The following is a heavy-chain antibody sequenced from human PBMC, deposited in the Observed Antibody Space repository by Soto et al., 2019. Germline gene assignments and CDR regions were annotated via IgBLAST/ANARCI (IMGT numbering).Heavy chain of an antibody. J-gene: IGHJ4*02. V-gene: IGHV3-21*06. CDR2: ISSTTNYI. CDR3: ARESEDPTSNFDY. Sequence: GSRRGACSASGFTFTRYSMNRVRQAPGKGLEWVSSISSTTNYIYYGDSMKGRFTISRDNAKNSLYLEMNSLRAEDTAVYYCARESEDPTSNFDYWGQGTLVTVYS. CDR1: GFTFTRYS.